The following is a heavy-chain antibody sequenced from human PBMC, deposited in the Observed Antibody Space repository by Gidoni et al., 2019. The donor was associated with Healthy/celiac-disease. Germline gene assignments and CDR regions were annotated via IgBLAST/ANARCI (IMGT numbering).Heavy chain of an antibody. J-gene: IGHJ6*02. CDR2: ISSSSSYI. CDR3: ARDRVVVVGAATPVRYYYGMDV. V-gene: IGHV3-21*01. Sequence: EVQLVESGGGLVKPGGSLRLSCAASGFTFSSYSMNWVRQAPGKGLEWVSSISSSSSYIYYADSVKGRFTISRDNAKNSLYLQMNSLRAEDTAVYYCARDRVVVVGAATPVRYYYGMDVWGQGTTVTVSS. CDR1: GFTFSSYS. D-gene: IGHD2-15*01.